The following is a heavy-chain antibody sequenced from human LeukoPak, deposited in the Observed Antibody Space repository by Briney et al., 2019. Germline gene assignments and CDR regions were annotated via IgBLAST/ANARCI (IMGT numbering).Heavy chain of an antibody. D-gene: IGHD3-22*01. Sequence: GGSLRLSCAASGFTFSGYWMHWVRHAPGKGLEWVSRVNSDGSSTYYADSVKGRFTVSRDNAKNMLYLQMNSLRAEDTAVYYCARENDDSGGYYFTWGQGTLVTVSS. J-gene: IGHJ5*02. CDR2: VNSDGSST. CDR1: GFTFSGYW. CDR3: ARENDDSGGYYFT. V-gene: IGHV3-74*01.